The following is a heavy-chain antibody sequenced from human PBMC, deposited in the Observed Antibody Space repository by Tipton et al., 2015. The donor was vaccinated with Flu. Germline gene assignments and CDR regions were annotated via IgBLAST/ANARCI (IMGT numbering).Heavy chain of an antibody. V-gene: IGHV3-53*01. CDR2: IYGGGTT. CDR1: GFTVTSSY. D-gene: IGHD7-27*01. CDR3: ARDPNGAGDY. Sequence: QLVQSGGGLIQPGGSLRLSCAASGFTVTSSYMSWVRQAPGKGLEWVSVIYGGGTTDYADSVKGRFTISRDNAKNSLYLQRNSLRADDTAVYYCARDPNGAGDYWGQGTLVTVSS. J-gene: IGHJ4*02.